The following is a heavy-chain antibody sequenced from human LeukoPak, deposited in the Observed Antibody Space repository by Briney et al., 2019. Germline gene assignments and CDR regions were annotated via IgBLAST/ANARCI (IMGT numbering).Heavy chain of an antibody. CDR3: ARGRIVVVPAATYYYYGMDV. J-gene: IGHJ6*02. V-gene: IGHV1-2*02. Sequence: ASVKVSCKASGYTFTGNYMHWVRQPPAQGLEWMGWINPNSGGTNYAQKFQGRVTMTRDTSISTAYMELSRLRSDDTAVYYCARGRIVVVPAATYYYYGMDVWGQGTTVTVSS. D-gene: IGHD2-2*01. CDR2: INPNSGGT. CDR1: GYTFTGNY.